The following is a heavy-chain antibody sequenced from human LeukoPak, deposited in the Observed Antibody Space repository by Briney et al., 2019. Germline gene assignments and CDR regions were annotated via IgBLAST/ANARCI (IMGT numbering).Heavy chain of an antibody. V-gene: IGHV4-39*01. CDR2: IYYSGST. Sequence: SETLSLTCTVSGGSISSSSDYWGWIRQPPGKGLEWIGSIYYSGSTYYNPSLKSRVTISVDTSKIQFSLKLSSVTAADTAVYYCARGGPVLTYYSDYWGQGTLVTVSS. D-gene: IGHD4-23*01. J-gene: IGHJ4*02. CDR3: ARGGPVLTYYSDY. CDR1: GGSISSSSDY.